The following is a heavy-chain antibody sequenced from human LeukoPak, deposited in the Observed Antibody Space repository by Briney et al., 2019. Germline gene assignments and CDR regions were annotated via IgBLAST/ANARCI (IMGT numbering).Heavy chain of an antibody. V-gene: IGHV1-69*05. CDR3: ARGAPVVVPSDYGPGYFRL. CDR2: IIPIFGTA. J-gene: IGHJ1*01. D-gene: IGHD2-15*01. Sequence: SVKVSCKASGGTFSSYAISWVRQAPGQGLEWMGGIIPIFGTANYAQKFQGRVTMTTDTSTSTVYMGLSSLRSEDTAVYYCARGAPVVVPSDYGPGYFRLWGQGTLVTVSS. CDR1: GGTFSSYA.